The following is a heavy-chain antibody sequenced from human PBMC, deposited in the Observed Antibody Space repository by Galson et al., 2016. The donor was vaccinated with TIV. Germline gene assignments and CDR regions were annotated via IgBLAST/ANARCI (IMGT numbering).Heavy chain of an antibody. Sequence: SLRLSCAGSGFIFSTYWMHWVRQVPGKGLLWVSHINRDGSNTSYADSVKGRFTITRDNAKNMVYLQMKSLSGEDTAVYYCAGMNYDFWSWSNPGWWFDPWGQGTQVTVSS. V-gene: IGHV3-74*01. D-gene: IGHD3-3*01. J-gene: IGHJ5*02. CDR3: AGMNYDFWSWSNPGWWFDP. CDR1: GFIFSTYW. CDR2: INRDGSNT.